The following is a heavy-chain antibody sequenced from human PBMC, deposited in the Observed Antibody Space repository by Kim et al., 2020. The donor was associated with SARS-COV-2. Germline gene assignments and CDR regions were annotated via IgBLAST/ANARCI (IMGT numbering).Heavy chain of an antibody. J-gene: IGHJ4*02. Sequence: GGSLRLSCAASGFAFGDYYMSWVRQAPGKGLEWVSYISRSSGNTDYADSVKGRFTISRDNAKNSLYLQMNSLRAEDTAVYYCARIQGEHVRFLWFGELLSYHFDYWGQGTLVTVSS. CDR1: GFAFGDYY. V-gene: IGHV3-11*06. D-gene: IGHD3-10*01. CDR2: ISRSSGNT. CDR3: ARIQGEHVRFLWFGELLSYHFDY.